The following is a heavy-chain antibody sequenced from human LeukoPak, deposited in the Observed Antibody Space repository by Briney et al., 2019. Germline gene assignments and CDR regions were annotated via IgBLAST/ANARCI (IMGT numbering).Heavy chain of an antibody. CDR3: ARQEGTTVAGRFDY. J-gene: IGHJ4*02. Sequence: SGILSLTCAVSCGSISNSGDYWGWIRQPPGKGLEWLASVQYSGSTYNRTSLKSRVRISVDTSNNQFSLKLTSVPAADTAVYYCARQEGTTVAGRFDYWGQGTLVTVSS. CDR1: CGSISNSGDY. CDR2: VQYSGST. V-gene: IGHV4-39*01. D-gene: IGHD6-19*01.